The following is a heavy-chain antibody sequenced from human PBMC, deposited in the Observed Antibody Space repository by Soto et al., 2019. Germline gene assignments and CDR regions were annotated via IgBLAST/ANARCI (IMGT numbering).Heavy chain of an antibody. CDR2: IRSKANSYAT. CDR1: GFTFSGSA. J-gene: IGHJ3*02. V-gene: IGHV3-73*02. CDR3: RWSHDAFDI. D-gene: IGHD3-3*01. Sequence: EVPLVESGGGLVQPGGSLKLSCAASGFTFSGSAMHWVRQASGKGLEWVGRIRSKANSYATAYAASVKGRFTIARDDSKNTAYLQINSLKTEDTAVYYCRWSHDAFDIWGQGTMVTVSS.